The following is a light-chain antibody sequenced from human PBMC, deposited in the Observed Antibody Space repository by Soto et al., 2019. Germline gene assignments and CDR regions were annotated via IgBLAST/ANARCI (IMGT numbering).Light chain of an antibody. V-gene: IGKV4-1*01. CDR1: QSVLYSSNNKNY. Sequence: DIVMTQSPDSLAVSLGERATINCKSSQSVLYSSNNKNYLAWYQQKPRQPPKLLIYRASTRESGVPDRFSGSGSGAEFTLTISSLQAEDVAVYYCQQYLNTPYTFGQGTKLEIK. CDR2: RAS. CDR3: QQYLNTPYT. J-gene: IGKJ2*01.